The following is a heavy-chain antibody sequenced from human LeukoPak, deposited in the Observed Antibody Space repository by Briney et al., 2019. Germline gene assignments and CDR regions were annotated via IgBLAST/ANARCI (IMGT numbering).Heavy chain of an antibody. CDR3: AKDLWYYASGVPY. J-gene: IGHJ4*02. V-gene: IGHV3-23*01. Sequence: PGGSLRLSCAASGFTFSSYGMSWVRQAPGMGLEWVSGISGSGGSTFYAGSVKGRFTISRDNSKNTLYLQMNSLRAEDTALYYCAKDLWYYASGVPYWLQGTLVTVSS. D-gene: IGHD3-10*01. CDR1: GFTFSSYG. CDR2: ISGSGGST.